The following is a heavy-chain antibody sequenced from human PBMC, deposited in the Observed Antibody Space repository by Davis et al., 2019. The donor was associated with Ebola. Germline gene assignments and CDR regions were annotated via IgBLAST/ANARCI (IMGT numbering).Heavy chain of an antibody. D-gene: IGHD3-16*02. Sequence: PSETLSHTCTVPGGSISSYYWSWIRQPAGKGLEWIGRIYTSGSTNYNPSLKSRVTISVDTSKNQFSLKLSSVTAADTAVYYCARAGNYRPYYFDYWGQGTLVTVSS. CDR1: GGSISSYY. V-gene: IGHV4-4*07. J-gene: IGHJ4*02. CDR3: ARAGNYRPYYFDY. CDR2: IYTSGST.